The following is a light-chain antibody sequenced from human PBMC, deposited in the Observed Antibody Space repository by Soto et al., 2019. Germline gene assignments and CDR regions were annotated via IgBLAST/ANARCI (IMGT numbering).Light chain of an antibody. V-gene: IGKV3-15*01. J-gene: IGKJ1*01. Sequence: EMILTQSPATLSVSQMEIATRAFMASQTFGSNLAWYQQKPGQAPRLLIYGASTRATGIPVRFSGSASGTNFTLTISSLQSVHVAVYYCQHYNPWPPWTIGQGTKVDIK. CDR3: QHYNPWPPWT. CDR1: QTFGSN. CDR2: GAS.